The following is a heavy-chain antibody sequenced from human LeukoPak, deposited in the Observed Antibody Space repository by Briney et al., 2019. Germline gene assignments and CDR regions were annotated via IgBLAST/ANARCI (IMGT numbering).Heavy chain of an antibody. J-gene: IGHJ4*02. CDR3: AREVGGAYYHDSSGYYYFDY. V-gene: IGHV1-69*05. CDR2: IIPIFGTA. Sequence: SVKVSCKASGGTFSSYAISWVRQAPGQGLEWMGRIIPIFGTADYAQKFQGRVTITTDESTSTAYMELSSLRSEDTAVYYCAREVGGAYYHDSSGYYYFDYWGQGTLVTVSS. CDR1: GGTFSSYA. D-gene: IGHD3-22*01.